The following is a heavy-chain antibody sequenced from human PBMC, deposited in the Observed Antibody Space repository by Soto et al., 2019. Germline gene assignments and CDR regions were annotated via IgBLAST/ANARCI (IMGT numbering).Heavy chain of an antibody. CDR3: ARVRARFSRSAFDI. Sequence: QVQLQQWGAGLLKPSETLSLTCAVYAGSFTTYYSSWIRQPPGKGLEWIGEINSSGSTNYNPYLKSRLTISVDTSKNQSYLGLTYVTAADTAVYYCARVRARFSRSAFDIWGQWTMGTVSS. CDR2: INSSGST. CDR1: AGSFTTYY. D-gene: IGHD3-10*01. V-gene: IGHV4-34*01. J-gene: IGHJ3*02.